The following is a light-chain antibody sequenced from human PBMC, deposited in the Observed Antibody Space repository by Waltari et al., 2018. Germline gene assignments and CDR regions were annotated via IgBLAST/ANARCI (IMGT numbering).Light chain of an antibody. CDR1: TSNIGADYD. CDR2: GNS. CDR3: QSFDSSLSVV. Sequence: QSVLTQPPSVSGAPGQRVTISCTGSTSNIGADYDVHWYQQRPGTAPKLLIYGNSNRPSGVPDRFSGSQSGTSASLAITGLQAEDEADYYCQSFDSSLSVVFGGGTKLTVV. V-gene: IGLV1-40*01. J-gene: IGLJ2*01.